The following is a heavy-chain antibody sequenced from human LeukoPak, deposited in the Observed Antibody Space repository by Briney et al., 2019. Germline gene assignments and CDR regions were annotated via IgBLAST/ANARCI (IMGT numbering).Heavy chain of an antibody. Sequence: ASVKVSCKASGYTLTGYYMHWVRQAPGQGLEWMGWINPNSGGTNYAQKFQGRVTMTRDTSISTAYMELSRLRSDDTAVYYCARDVTRREPHGAHYWGQGTLVTVSS. CDR2: INPNSGGT. J-gene: IGHJ4*02. D-gene: IGHD1-26*01. V-gene: IGHV1-2*02. CDR1: GYTLTGYY. CDR3: ARDVTRREPHGAHY.